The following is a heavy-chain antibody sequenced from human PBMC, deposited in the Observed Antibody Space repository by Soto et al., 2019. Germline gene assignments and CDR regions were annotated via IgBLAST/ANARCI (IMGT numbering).Heavy chain of an antibody. CDR2: ISSISNTI. Sequence: GGPLRLSCAASGFTFSTYSMSWVRQAPGKGLEWVSYISSISNTIYYADSVKGRFTISRDNAKNSLYLHMNSLSAEDTAVYYCARDRGCSGGICYRDLGYWGQGTLVTVSS. CDR3: ARDRGCSGGICYRDLGY. J-gene: IGHJ4*02. V-gene: IGHV3-48*01. CDR1: GFTFSTYS. D-gene: IGHD2-15*01.